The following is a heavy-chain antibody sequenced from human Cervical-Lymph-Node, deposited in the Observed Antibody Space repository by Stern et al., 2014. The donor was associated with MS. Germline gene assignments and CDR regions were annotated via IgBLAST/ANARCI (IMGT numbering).Heavy chain of an antibody. Sequence: VQLVESGAEVKKPGSSVKVSCKASGGTSNSHGISWVRQAPGQGLEWMGGVIPVLSTIDYAQKLQGRVTITADESTSTTYMELSSLRSEDTAVYYCARRGSARRGSGWLDPWGQGTLVTVSS. CDR2: VIPVLSTI. V-gene: IGHV1-69*01. CDR3: ARRGSARRGSGWLDP. CDR1: GGTSNSHG. D-gene: IGHD3-10*01. J-gene: IGHJ5*02.